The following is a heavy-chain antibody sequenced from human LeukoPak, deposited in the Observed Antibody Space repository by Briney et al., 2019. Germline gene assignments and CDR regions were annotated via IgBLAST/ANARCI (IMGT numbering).Heavy chain of an antibody. CDR2: IIGSGTRT. J-gene: IGHJ3*01. CDR3: AKEMYRDSNSDHFDV. Sequence: GGSLRLSCEGSEITFSDYAMTWVRQAPGKGLEWISAIIGSGTRTHYAESVKGRFTISRDNSKNTLYLQMSGLRAEDTAAYYCAKEMYRDSNSDHFDVWGQGTMVTVSS. D-gene: IGHD3-16*02. V-gene: IGHV3-23*01. CDR1: EITFSDYA.